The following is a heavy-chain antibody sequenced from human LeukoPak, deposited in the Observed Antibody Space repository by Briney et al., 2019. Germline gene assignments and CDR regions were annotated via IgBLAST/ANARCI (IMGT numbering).Heavy chain of an antibody. V-gene: IGHV4-4*07. Sequence: SETLSLTCTVSGGSISSYYWSWIRQPAGKSLEWLGRISSSGSATYNPSLKSRVIISIDTSKSQFSLKLTSVTAADTAVYYCARDRSSGYYTNFDYWGQGTLVTVSS. CDR1: GGSISSYY. CDR2: ISSSGSA. J-gene: IGHJ4*02. D-gene: IGHD3-3*01. CDR3: ARDRSSGYYTNFDY.